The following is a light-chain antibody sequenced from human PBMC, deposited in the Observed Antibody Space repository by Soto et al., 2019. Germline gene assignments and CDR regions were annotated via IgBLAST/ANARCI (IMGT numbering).Light chain of an antibody. J-gene: IGKJ4*01. V-gene: IGKV3D-20*02. CDR1: QSVSSSY. CDR3: QQRSNWPFALT. CDR2: GAS. Sequence: EIVLTQSPGTLSLSPGERATLSCRASQSVSSSYLAWYQQKPGQAPRLLIYGASNRATGIPDRFSGSGSGTDFTLTISSLEPEDFAVYYCQQRSNWPFALTFGGGTKVDIK.